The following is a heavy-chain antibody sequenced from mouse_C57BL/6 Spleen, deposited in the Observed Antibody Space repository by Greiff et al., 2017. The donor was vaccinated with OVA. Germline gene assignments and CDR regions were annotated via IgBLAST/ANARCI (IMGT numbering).Heavy chain of an antibody. CDR2: INYDGSST. J-gene: IGHJ2*01. CDR1: GFTFIDYY. D-gene: IGHD2-3*01. Sequence: EVKLVESEGGLVQPGSSMKLSCTASGFTFIDYYMAWVRQVPEKGLEWVANINYDGSSTYYLDSLKSRFIISRDNAKNILYLQMSSLKAEDTATYYCARDRGYYDYWGQGTTLTVSS. CDR3: ARDRGYYDY. V-gene: IGHV5-16*01.